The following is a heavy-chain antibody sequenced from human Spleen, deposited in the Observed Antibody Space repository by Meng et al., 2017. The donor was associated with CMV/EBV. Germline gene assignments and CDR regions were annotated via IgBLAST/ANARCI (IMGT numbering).Heavy chain of an antibody. J-gene: IGHJ4*02. CDR3: ARGGFFEWLSLTFDH. CDR2: ISSSSNYI. V-gene: IGHV3-21*03. D-gene: IGHD3-3*01. Sequence: GESLKISCAGSGFNFIDYTINWVRQAPGKGLDWVSSISSSSNYIYYADSVKGRFTISRDDSKSIAYLQMNSLKTDDTAVYYCARGGFFEWLSLTFDHWGQGTLVTVSS. CDR1: GFNFIDYT.